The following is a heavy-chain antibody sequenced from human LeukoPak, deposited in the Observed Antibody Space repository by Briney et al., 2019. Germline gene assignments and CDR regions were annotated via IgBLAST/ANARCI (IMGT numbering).Heavy chain of an antibody. CDR2: IYYSGGT. D-gene: IGHD6-19*01. CDR3: ARSSSSGWEFRFDP. V-gene: IGHV4-39*07. CDR1: GGSLSSNGYY. Sequence: SETLSLTCTVSGGSLSSNGYYWAWFRQPPGKGLEWIGSIYYSGGTYYNPSLKSRVTISIDTSKNQFSLKLSSVTAADTAVYYCARSSSSGWEFRFDPWGQGTLVTVSS. J-gene: IGHJ5*02.